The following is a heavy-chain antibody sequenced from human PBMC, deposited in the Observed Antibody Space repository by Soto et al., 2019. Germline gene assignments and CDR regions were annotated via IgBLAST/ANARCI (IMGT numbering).Heavy chain of an antibody. CDR3: ARVAKDGDYQDY. CDR1: GGTFSSYN. D-gene: IGHD4-17*01. J-gene: IGHJ4*02. V-gene: IGHV1-69*02. CDR2: IIPILGIA. Sequence: QVQLVQSGAEVKKPGSSVKVSCKASGGTFSSYNISWVRQAPGQGLEWMGRIIPILGIANYAQKFQGRVTITADKSTSTAYMELSSLRSEDTAVYYCARVAKDGDYQDYWGQGTLVTVSS.